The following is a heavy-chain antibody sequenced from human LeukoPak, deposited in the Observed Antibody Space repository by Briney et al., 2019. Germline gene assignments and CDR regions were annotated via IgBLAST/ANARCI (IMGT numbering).Heavy chain of an antibody. CDR3: ARDTSPYYDSSGYQYYYYMDV. V-gene: IGHV1-2*02. J-gene: IGHJ6*03. CDR1: GYTFTSYG. CDR2: INPNSGGT. Sequence: ASVKVSCKASGYTFTSYGISWVRQAPGQGLEWMGWINPNSGGTNYAQKFQGRVTMTRDTSISTAYMELSRLRSDDTAVYYCARDTSPYYDSSGYQYYYYMDVWGKGTTVTVSS. D-gene: IGHD3-22*01.